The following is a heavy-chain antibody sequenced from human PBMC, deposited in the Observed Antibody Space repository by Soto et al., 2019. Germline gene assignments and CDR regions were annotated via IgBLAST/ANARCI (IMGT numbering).Heavy chain of an antibody. J-gene: IGHJ4*02. D-gene: IGHD6-13*01. CDR1: EDIFNNFG. V-gene: IGHV1-18*01. CDR3: SGGLTPFCSRCWLPFSI. Sequence: QAQLVQSGAEVKKPGASVKVACTASEDIFNNFGITWVRQAPGQGLEWLGWVSYYNGNTNYAHRLQGRVFMTTDTATETGYLELRGLTFNGTGVLYCSGGLTPFCSRCWLPFSIGGQGKEVIVSS. CDR2: VSYYNGNT.